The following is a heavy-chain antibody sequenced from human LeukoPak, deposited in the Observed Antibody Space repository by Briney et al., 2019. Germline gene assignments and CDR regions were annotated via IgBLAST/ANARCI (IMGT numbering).Heavy chain of an antibody. CDR2: INTKTGRT. Sequence: ASVKVSCKSSGYSFTDYYIHWVRPAPGQELEWVGWINTKTGRTSSARKFQGRVTMTRDPSITTVYMDIAWLTSDDTAIYFCARADFIDAGPYLIGPWGQGTLVTVSS. CDR3: ARADFIDAGPYLIGP. CDR1: GYSFTDYY. V-gene: IGHV1-2*02. D-gene: IGHD3-3*01. J-gene: IGHJ5*02.